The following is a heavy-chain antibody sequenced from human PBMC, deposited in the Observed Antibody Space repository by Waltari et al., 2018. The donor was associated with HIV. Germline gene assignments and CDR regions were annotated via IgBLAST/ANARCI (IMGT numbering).Heavy chain of an antibody. Sequence: QVQLVQSGAEVKKPGASVKVSCKASGYTLNSYDINWVRQDTGQGLEWMGWMNPTSGNTGDAQKFQGRVTMTRNTSISTAYMELSSLRSYDTAVYYCARSTVSHVVVDPWGQGTLVTVSS. CDR1: GYTLNSYD. D-gene: IGHD4-17*01. CDR3: ARSTVSHVVVDP. J-gene: IGHJ5*02. V-gene: IGHV1-8*01. CDR2: MNPTSGNT.